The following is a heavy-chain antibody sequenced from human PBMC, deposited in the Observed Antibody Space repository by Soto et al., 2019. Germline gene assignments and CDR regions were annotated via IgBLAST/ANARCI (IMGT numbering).Heavy chain of an antibody. CDR3: ARVGWSPRTVTAPYFDY. CDR1: GGSFSGYY. CDR2: INHSGST. V-gene: IGHV4-34*01. Sequence: PSETLSLTCAVYGGSFSGYYWSWIRQPPGKGLEWIGEINHSGSTNYNPSLKSRVTISVDTSKNQFSLKLSSVTAADTAVYYCARVGWSPRTVTAPYFDYWGQGTLVTVSS. J-gene: IGHJ4*02. D-gene: IGHD4-4*01.